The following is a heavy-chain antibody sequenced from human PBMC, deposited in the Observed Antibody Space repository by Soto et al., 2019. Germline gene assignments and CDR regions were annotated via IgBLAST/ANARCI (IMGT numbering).Heavy chain of an antibody. D-gene: IGHD3-22*01. CDR3: ARHRFSSGSEYFDY. V-gene: IGHV1-2*02. CDR1: GYTFNDYY. J-gene: IGHJ4*02. Sequence: ASVKVSCKASGYTFNDYYLHWVRQAPGQGLEWMGSIKPNSGDTDYSQTFQGRVTMTRDTSIRTAYMEVAGLRSDDTAVYYCARHRFSSGSEYFDYWGQGTLVTVSS. CDR2: IKPNSGDT.